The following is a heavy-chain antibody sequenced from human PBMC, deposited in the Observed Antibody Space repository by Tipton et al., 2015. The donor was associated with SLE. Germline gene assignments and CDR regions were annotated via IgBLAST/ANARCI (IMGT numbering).Heavy chain of an antibody. CDR3: ARSPYWEGGDFDS. J-gene: IGHJ4*02. Sequence: TLSLTCSVFGGPIGSFYLSWVRPPAGQGLEWIGRIYNSGYTNYNPSLKSRLIISVDTSKNQFSLKLTSVTAADTAVYYCARSPYWEGGDFDSWGPGILVTVSS. D-gene: IGHD2-8*02. CDR1: GGPIGSFY. V-gene: IGHV4-4*07. CDR2: IYNSGYT.